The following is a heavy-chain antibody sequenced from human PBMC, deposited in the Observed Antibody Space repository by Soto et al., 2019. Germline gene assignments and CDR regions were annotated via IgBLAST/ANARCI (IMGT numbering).Heavy chain of an antibody. CDR1: GFTFSSYW. J-gene: IGHJ6*03. D-gene: IGHD3-10*01. V-gene: IGHV3-7*01. CDR3: ARDSDKSPLNMDV. Sequence: PGGSLRLSCAASGFTFSSYWMSWVRQAPGKGLEWVANIKQDGSEKYYVDSVKGRFTISRDNPKNSLYLQMNSLRAEDTAVYYCARDSDKSPLNMDVWGKGTTVTVSS. CDR2: IKQDGSEK.